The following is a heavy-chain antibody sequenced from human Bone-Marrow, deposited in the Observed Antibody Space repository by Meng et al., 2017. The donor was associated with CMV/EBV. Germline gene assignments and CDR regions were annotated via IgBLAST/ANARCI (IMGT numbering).Heavy chain of an antibody. V-gene: IGHV1-18*01. J-gene: IGHJ4*02. Sequence: ASVKVSCKASGYTFTSYGISWVRQAPGQGLECMGWISASHGNTNYAQKFQGRVTMTTDTSTSTAYMELRNLRSDDTAVYYCARDLGATGSDYWGQGTRVTVSS. CDR3: ARDLGATGSDY. CDR2: ISASHGNT. D-gene: IGHD1-1*01. CDR1: GYTFTSYG.